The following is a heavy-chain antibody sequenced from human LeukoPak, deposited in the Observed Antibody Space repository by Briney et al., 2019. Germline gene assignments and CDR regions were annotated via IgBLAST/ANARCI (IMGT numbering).Heavy chain of an antibody. Sequence: GGSLRLSCAASGFTVSNNYISWVRQAPGKGLEWVAVIYSGGSTKYADSVKGRFTISRDNSKNTVYPQMNSLRADDTALYYCARATLDNGGQGPLVTVSS. J-gene: IGHJ4*02. CDR3: ARATLDN. CDR1: GFTVSNNY. CDR2: IYSGGST. V-gene: IGHV3-53*01.